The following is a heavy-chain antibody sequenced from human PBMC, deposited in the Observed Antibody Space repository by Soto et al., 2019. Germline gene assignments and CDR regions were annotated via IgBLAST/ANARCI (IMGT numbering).Heavy chain of an antibody. Sequence: PGGSLRLSCAASGFTFSSYAMSWVRQAPGKGLEWVSAISGSGGSTCYADSVKGRFTISRDNSKNTLYLQMNSLRAEDTAVYYCAKDPQYCSGGSCYGVRGMDVWGQGTTVTVSS. CDR1: GFTFSSYA. CDR3: AKDPQYCSGGSCYGVRGMDV. V-gene: IGHV3-23*01. D-gene: IGHD2-15*01. CDR2: ISGSGGST. J-gene: IGHJ6*02.